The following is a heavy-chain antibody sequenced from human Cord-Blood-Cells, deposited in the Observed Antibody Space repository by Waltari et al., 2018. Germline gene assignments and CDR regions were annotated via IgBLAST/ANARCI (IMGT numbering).Heavy chain of an antibody. D-gene: IGHD6-13*01. J-gene: IGHJ4*02. CDR3: ARVLAKQVDY. Sequence: EVQLVASGGGLVKPGGSLSLSCAASGFTFGSFHLKWVRQAPGKGLECVSYISSSGSTIYYADSVKGRFTISRDNAKNSLYLQINSLRAEDTAVYYCARVLAKQVDYWGQGTLVTVSS. V-gene: IGHV3-48*03. CDR1: GFTFGSFH. CDR2: ISSSGSTI.